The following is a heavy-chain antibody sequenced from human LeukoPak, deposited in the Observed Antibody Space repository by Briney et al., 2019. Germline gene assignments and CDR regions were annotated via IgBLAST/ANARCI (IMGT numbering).Heavy chain of an antibody. Sequence: GSLRLSCAASGFTFSNYEMNWVRQPPGKGLEWIGSIYYSGSTYYNPSLKSRVTISVDTSKNQFSLKLSSVTAADTAVYYCARHQREQWLVRCGWFDPWGQGTLVTVSS. CDR2: IYYSGST. CDR1: GFTFSNYE. CDR3: ARHQREQWLVRCGWFDP. J-gene: IGHJ5*02. D-gene: IGHD6-19*01. V-gene: IGHV4-39*01.